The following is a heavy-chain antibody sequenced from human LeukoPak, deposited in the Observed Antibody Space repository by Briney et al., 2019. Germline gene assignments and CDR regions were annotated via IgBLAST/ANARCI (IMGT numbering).Heavy chain of an antibody. J-gene: IGHJ4*02. CDR2: IYYSGNT. Sequence: SETLSLTCTVSGGSISSYYWSWIRQSPGKGLEWFGDIYYSGNTNYNPSLKSRVTISVDTSKNQFSLKLSSVTAADTAVYYCARGYGYYFDYWGQGTLVTVSS. V-gene: IGHV4-59*01. D-gene: IGHD5-18*01. CDR3: ARGYGYYFDY. CDR1: GGSISSYY.